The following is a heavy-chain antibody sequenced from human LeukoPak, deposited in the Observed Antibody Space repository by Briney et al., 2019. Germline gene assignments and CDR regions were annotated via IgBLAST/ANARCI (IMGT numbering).Heavy chain of an antibody. V-gene: IGHV3-7*01. D-gene: IGHD3-10*01. CDR3: ARRYYGSGSYRLHWFDP. CDR2: INEDGSAK. CDR1: GFTFRSSW. Sequence: GGSLRLSCGASGFTFRSSWMTWVRQPPGKGLEWVANINEDGSAKNYGDSVKGRFTISRDNAKNSVYLQMTSLRAEDTAVYYCARRYYGSGSYRLHWFDPWGQGTLVTVSS. J-gene: IGHJ5*02.